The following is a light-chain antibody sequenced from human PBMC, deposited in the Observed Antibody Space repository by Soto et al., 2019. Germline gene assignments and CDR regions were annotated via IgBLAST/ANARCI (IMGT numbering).Light chain of an antibody. CDR3: HSYDSSLSGSV. CDR2: GDN. CDR1: NSNIGASND. Sequence: QSVLTQPPSVSGAPWQRVTISCTGGNSNIGASNDVHWYQQIPGTAPKLLIYGDNNRPSGVPDRFSGSKSGTSASLAITGLQAEDEADYYCHSYDSSLSGSVFGGGTQLTVL. V-gene: IGLV1-40*01. J-gene: IGLJ3*02.